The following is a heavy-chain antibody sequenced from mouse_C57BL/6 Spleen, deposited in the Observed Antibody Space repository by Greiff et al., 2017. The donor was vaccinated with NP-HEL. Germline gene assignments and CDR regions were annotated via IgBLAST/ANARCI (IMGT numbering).Heavy chain of an antibody. J-gene: IGHJ2*01. CDR3: ARPYDYDGGLDY. V-gene: IGHV5-17*01. Sequence: EVKLQESGGGLVKPGGSLKLSCAASGFTFSDYGMHWVRQAPEKGLEWVAYISSGSSTIYYADTVKGRFTISRDNAKNTLFLQMTSLRSEDTAMYYCARPYDYDGGLDYWGQGTTLTVSS. CDR2: ISSGSSTI. CDR1: GFTFSDYG. D-gene: IGHD2-4*01.